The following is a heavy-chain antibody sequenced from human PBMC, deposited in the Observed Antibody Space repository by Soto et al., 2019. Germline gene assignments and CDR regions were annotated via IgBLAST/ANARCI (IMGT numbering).Heavy chain of an antibody. D-gene: IGHD3-3*01. CDR2: MNPNSGNT. CDR3: ARGITIFGVVPG. J-gene: IGHJ4*02. V-gene: IGHV1-8*01. Sequence: ASVKVSCKASGYIFTSYDINWVRQATGQGLEWMGWMNPNSGNTGYAQKFQGRVTMTRNTSISTAYMELSSLRSEDTAVYYCARGITIFGVVPGWGQGTLVTVSS. CDR1: GYIFTSYD.